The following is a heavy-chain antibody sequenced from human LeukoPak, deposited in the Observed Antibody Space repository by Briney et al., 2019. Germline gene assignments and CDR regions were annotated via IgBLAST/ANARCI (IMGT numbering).Heavy chain of an antibody. CDR1: GGSISSGGYS. D-gene: IGHD5-24*01. CDR3: ARVTGRATIDY. V-gene: IGHV4-30-4*07. CDR2: IYYSGST. Sequence: SETLSLTCAVSGGSISSGGYSWSWIRQPPGKGLEWIGYIYYSGSTYYNPSLKSRVTISVDMSKNQFSLKLSSVTAADTAMYYCARVTGRATIDYWGQGTLVTASS. J-gene: IGHJ4*02.